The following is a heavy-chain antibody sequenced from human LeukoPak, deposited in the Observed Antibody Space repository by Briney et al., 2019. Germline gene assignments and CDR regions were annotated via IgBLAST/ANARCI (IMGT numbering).Heavy chain of an antibody. CDR2: ISWNSGSI. CDR1: GFTFSSYG. D-gene: IGHD3-16*01. J-gene: IGHJ2*01. Sequence: GGSLRLSCAASGFTFSSYGMHWVRQAPGKGLEWVSGISWNSGSIGYAASVKGRFTISRDNAKNSLSLQMNSLRAEDTAFYYCAKDVFDFGGYFDLWGRGTLVTVSS. V-gene: IGHV3-9*01. CDR3: AKDVFDFGGYFDL.